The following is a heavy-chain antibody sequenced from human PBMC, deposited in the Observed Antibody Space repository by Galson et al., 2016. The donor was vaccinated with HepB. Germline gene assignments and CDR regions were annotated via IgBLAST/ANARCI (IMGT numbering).Heavy chain of an antibody. Sequence: SLRLSCAASGFTLSSSWMDWVRQAPGKGLEWVSGILGDGSDTYYAYSVKGRFTMSRDNSKNTVYLQMNSLKLEDTALYYCARRSDRPDYWGQGTLVTVSS. J-gene: IGHJ4*02. CDR1: GFTLSSSW. CDR3: ARRSDRPDY. CDR2: ILGDGSDT. V-gene: IGHV3-23*01. D-gene: IGHD6-6*01.